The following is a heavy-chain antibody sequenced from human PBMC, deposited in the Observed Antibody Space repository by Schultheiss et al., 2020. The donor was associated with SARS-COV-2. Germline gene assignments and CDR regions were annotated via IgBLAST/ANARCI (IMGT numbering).Heavy chain of an antibody. J-gene: IGHJ3*02. D-gene: IGHD5-24*01. CDR3: AKDGDGYKADAFDI. Sequence: GESLKISCAASGFTFSSYAMSWVRQAPGKGLEWVSAISGSGGSTYYADSVKGRFTISRDNSKNTLYLQMNSLRAEDTAVYYCAKDGDGYKADAFDIWGQGTMVTVSS. V-gene: IGHV3-23*01. CDR2: ISGSGGST. CDR1: GFTFSSYA.